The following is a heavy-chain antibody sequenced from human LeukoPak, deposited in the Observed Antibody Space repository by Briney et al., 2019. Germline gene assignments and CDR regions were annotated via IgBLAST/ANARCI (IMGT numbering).Heavy chain of an antibody. D-gene: IGHD1-1*01. J-gene: IGHJ4*02. CDR3: TREEGGTTVDY. CDR1: GGSISSGSYY. V-gene: IGHV4-61*02. Sequence: SETLSLTCTVSGGSISSGSYYWSWIRQPAGKGLEWIGRIYNSGSTNYNPSLNSRVTISVDTSKNQFSLKVNSVTAADTAAYYCTREEGGTTVDYWGQGTLVTVSS. CDR2: IYNSGST.